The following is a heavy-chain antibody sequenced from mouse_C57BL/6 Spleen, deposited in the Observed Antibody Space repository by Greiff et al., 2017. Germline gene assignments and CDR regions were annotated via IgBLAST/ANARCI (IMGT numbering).Heavy chain of an antibody. Sequence: QVQLQQPGAELVRPGPSVQLSCKPSGYPFTSSWMHWVKQRPGPGLEWIGEIDPSDSYTNYNQKFKGKATLTVDPSSSTAYMQLSSLTSEDSAVYYCARGEGYYAMDYWGQGTSVTVSS. J-gene: IGHJ4*01. V-gene: IGHV1-59*01. CDR3: ARGEGYYAMDY. CDR2: IDPSDSYT. CDR1: GYPFTSSW.